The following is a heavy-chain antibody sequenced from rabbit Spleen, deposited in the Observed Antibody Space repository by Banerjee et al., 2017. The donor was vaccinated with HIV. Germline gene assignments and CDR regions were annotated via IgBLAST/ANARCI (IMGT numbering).Heavy chain of an antibody. CDR2: IDPLFGST. Sequence: QEQLVESGGGLVQPGGSLKLSCKASGFDFSAYGVSWVRQAPGKGLEWIGYIDPLFGSTYYANWVNGRFTISNHNAHNTLYLQLNSLTAAVTVTFSCARELTDVIGWNFGWWGPGTLFTVS. J-gene: IGHJ6*01. CDR3: ARELTDVIGWNFGW. CDR1: GFDFSAYG. V-gene: IGHV1S47*01. D-gene: IGHD4-1*01.